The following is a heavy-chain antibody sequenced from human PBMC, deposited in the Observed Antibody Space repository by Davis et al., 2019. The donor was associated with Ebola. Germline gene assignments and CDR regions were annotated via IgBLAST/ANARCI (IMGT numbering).Heavy chain of an antibody. CDR2: IDPSDSYT. J-gene: IGHJ6*03. V-gene: IGHV5-10-1*01. CDR3: ARQWDYYNHIDV. Sequence: GESLKISCKGSGYDFSSFWVNWMRQMPGKGLEWMGKIDPSDSYTNYNPSFQGHVTISADKSINTAYLQWSSLKASDTAMYYCARQWDYYNHIDVWGTGTTVTVSS. CDR1: GYDFSSFW. D-gene: IGHD2-8*01.